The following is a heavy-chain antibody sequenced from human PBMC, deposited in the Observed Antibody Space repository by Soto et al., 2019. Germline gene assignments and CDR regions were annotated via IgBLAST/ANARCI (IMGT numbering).Heavy chain of an antibody. D-gene: IGHD3-22*01. CDR1: GDSVSSNSAA. Sequence: SQTLSLTCAISGDSVSSNSAAWNWTRQSPSRGLEWLGRTYYRSKWYNDYAVSVKSRITINPDTSKNQFSLQLNSVTPEDTAVYYCARDYSSGYSTGGYFQHWGQGTLVTVSS. CDR3: ARDYSSGYSTGGYFQH. J-gene: IGHJ1*01. CDR2: TYYRSKWYN. V-gene: IGHV6-1*01.